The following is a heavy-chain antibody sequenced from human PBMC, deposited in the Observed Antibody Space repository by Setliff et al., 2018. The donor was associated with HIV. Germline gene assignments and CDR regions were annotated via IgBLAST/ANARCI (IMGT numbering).Heavy chain of an antibody. CDR1: GGSFSGYY. D-gene: IGHD1-26*01. CDR2: INHSGST. Sequence: PSETLSLTCAVYGGSFSGYYWSWIRQPPGKGLEWIGEINHSGSTNYNMSLWSRVTIPLDASRNQFSLELISVAAADTAVYYCAGGPGTTSIDYWAQGTPVTVS. J-gene: IGHJ4*02. CDR3: AGGPGTTSIDY. V-gene: IGHV4-34*01.